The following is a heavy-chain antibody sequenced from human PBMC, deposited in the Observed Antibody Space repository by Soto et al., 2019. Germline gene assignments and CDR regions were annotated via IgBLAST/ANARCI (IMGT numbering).Heavy chain of an antibody. D-gene: IGHD3-9*01. Sequence: TSETLSLTCAVYGGSFSGYYWSWIRQPPGKGLEWIGEINHSGSTNYNPSLKSRVTISVDTSKNQFSLKLSSVTAADTAVYYCARELYYEILTGDYSRQYYFDYWGQGTLVTVSS. J-gene: IGHJ4*02. CDR1: GGSFSGYY. CDR3: ARELYYEILTGDYSRQYYFDY. V-gene: IGHV4-34*01. CDR2: INHSGST.